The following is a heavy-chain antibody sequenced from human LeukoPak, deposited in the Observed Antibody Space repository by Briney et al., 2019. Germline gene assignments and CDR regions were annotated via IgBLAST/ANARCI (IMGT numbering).Heavy chain of an antibody. J-gene: IGHJ4*02. CDR1: GFTFSSYG. CDR2: ISYDGSNK. Sequence: GGSLRLSCAASGFTFSSYGMHWVRQAPGKGLEWVAVISYDGSNKYYADSVKGRFTISRDNSKNTLYLQMNRLRAEDTAVYYCAKDESLRDWGQGTLVTVSS. V-gene: IGHV3-30*18. D-gene: IGHD4-17*01. CDR3: AKDESLRD.